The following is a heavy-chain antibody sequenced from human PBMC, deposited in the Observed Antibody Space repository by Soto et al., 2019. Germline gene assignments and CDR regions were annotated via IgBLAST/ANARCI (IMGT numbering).Heavy chain of an antibody. Sequence: QVQLVQSGAEVKKSGASVKVSCKASGYSFTAYYIHWVRQAPGQGFEWMGEISPNSGGTKFAQKFQGWVTMTRDTSITTVYMDLSNLSPDDTAVYYCGKGRSGDVGIFYWGQGTLVTVYS. V-gene: IGHV1-2*04. CDR2: ISPNSGGT. J-gene: IGHJ4*02. D-gene: IGHD3-3*02. CDR3: GKGRSGDVGIFY. CDR1: GYSFTAYY.